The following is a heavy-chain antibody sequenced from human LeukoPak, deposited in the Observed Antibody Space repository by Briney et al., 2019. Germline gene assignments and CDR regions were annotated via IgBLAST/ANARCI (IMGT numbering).Heavy chain of an antibody. CDR1: GGSITQTNY. Sequence: SGTLSLTCDDSGGSITQTNYWTLVRQPPGKGLEWIGEVNLQGSTNYNPSLMGRVAISVDTSENHVSLQLTSVTAADTAVYYCAREGGPYRPLDYSGQGTLVTVS. J-gene: IGHJ4*02. CDR3: AREGGPYRPLDY. CDR2: VNLQGST. D-gene: IGHD3-16*01. V-gene: IGHV4-4*02.